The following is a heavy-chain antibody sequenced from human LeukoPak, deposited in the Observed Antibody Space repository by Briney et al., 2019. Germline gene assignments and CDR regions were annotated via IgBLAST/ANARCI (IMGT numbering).Heavy chain of an antibody. CDR3: AKDFEGSGSYYCPFNY. CDR1: GFTFDDYG. J-gene: IGHJ4*02. CDR2: INWNGGST. V-gene: IGHV3-20*04. D-gene: IGHD3-10*01. Sequence: GGSLRLSCAASGFTFDDYGMSWVRQAPGKGLEWVSGINWNGGSTGYADSVKGRFTVSRDNSKNTVYLQMNSLRADDTAIYYCAKDFEGSGSYYCPFNYWGQGTLVTVSS.